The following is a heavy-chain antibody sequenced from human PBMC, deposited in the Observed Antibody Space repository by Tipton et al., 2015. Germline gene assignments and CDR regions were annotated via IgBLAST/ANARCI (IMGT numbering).Heavy chain of an antibody. CDR3: AKGRLLSCTDVTRYDFDY. D-gene: IGHD3-16*01. CDR2: ITGPAIHT. V-gene: IGHV3-23*01. Sequence: SLRLSCAASGFTFDNYAMNWVRQAPGRALEWVSSITGPAIHTYYMDSVRGRFTVSRDNSRNTLSLQMNSLRAEDTAIYFCAKGRLLSCTDVTRYDFDYWGQGTLVTVSS. J-gene: IGHJ4*02. CDR1: GFTFDNYA.